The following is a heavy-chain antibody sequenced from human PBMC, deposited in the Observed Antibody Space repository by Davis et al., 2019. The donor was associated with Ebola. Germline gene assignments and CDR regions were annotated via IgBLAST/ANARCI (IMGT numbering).Heavy chain of an antibody. Sequence: PGGSLRLSCAASGFTFSSYWMSWVRQAPGKGLEWVANIKQDGSEKYYVDSVKGRFTISRDNAKNSLYLQMNSLRAEDTAVYYCARIPRDFWSGYHYFDYWGQGTLVTVSS. J-gene: IGHJ4*02. V-gene: IGHV3-7*03. CDR1: GFTFSSYW. D-gene: IGHD3-3*01. CDR3: ARIPRDFWSGYHYFDY. CDR2: IKQDGSEK.